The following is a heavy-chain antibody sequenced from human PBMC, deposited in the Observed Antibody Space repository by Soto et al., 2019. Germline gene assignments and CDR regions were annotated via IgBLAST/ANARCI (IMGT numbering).Heavy chain of an antibody. CDR1: GGSFSGYY. D-gene: IGHD3-3*01. Sequence: KPSETLSLTCAVYGGSFSGYYWSWIRQPPGKGLEWIGEINHSGSTNYNPSLKSGVTISVDTSKNQFSLKLSSVTAADTAVYYCARRSGYYYYYYGMDVWGQGTTVTVS. V-gene: IGHV4-34*01. J-gene: IGHJ6*02. CDR2: INHSGST. CDR3: ARRSGYYYYYYGMDV.